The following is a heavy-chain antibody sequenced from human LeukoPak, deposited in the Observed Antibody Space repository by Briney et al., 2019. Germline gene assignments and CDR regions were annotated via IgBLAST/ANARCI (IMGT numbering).Heavy chain of an antibody. J-gene: IGHJ4*02. CDR1: GGSISSCY. Sequence: SETLSLTCTVSGGSISSCYWSWIRQPPGKGLEWIGYIHYSGGTDYNPSLKSRVTISIDTSKNQLSLKLSSVTAADTAVYYCSRGLYSSTWPDYWGQGTLVTVSS. D-gene: IGHD6-13*01. CDR3: SRGLYSSTWPDY. V-gene: IGHV4-59*08. CDR2: IHYSGGT.